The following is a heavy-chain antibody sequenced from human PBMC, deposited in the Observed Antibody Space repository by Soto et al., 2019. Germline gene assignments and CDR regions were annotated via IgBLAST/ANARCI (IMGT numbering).Heavy chain of an antibody. D-gene: IGHD3-3*01. CDR2: IYYSGST. CDR3: ARDIYDFWSGYYGELTPTKYNWFDP. J-gene: IGHJ5*02. CDR1: GGSISSGGYY. V-gene: IGHV4-31*03. Sequence: SETLSLTCTVSGGSISSGGYYWSWIRQHPGKGLEWIGYIYYSGSTYYNPSLKNRVTISVDTSKNQFSLKLSSVTAADTAVYYCARDIYDFWSGYYGELTPTKYNWFDPWGQGTLVTVSS.